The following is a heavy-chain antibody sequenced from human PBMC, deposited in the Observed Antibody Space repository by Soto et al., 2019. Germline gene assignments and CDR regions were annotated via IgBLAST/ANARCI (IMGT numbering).Heavy chain of an antibody. D-gene: IGHD4-17*01. Sequence: SETLSLTCTVSGDSISNYYWSWIRQPPGKGLEWIGYIYRSGSTKYNPSLKSRVTISVAPSKNQFSLRLSSVTAADSAVYYCARSGDYTNYYYYYMDVWGKGTTVTVSS. CDR1: GDSISNYY. CDR2: IYRSGST. CDR3: ARSGDYTNYYYYYMDV. J-gene: IGHJ6*03. V-gene: IGHV4-59*08.